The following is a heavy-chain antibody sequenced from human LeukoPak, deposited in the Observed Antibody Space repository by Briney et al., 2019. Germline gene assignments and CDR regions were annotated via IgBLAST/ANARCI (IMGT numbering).Heavy chain of an antibody. D-gene: IGHD2-15*01. CDR3: ASYQGPGYCSGGSCSPKKSYYYGMDV. J-gene: IGHJ6*02. CDR1: GYTFTSYA. CDR2: INAGNGNT. V-gene: IGHV1-3*01. Sequence: ASVKVSCKASGYTFTSYAMHWVRQAPGQRLEWMGWINAGNGNTKYSQKFQGRVTITRDTSASTAYMELSSLRSEDTAVYYCASYQGPGYCSGGSCSPKKSYYYGMDVWGQGTTVTVSS.